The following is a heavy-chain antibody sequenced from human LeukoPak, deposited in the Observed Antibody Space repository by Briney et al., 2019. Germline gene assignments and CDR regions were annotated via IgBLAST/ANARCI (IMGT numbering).Heavy chain of an antibody. CDR2: ISYDGSNK. CDR1: GFTFSSYA. D-gene: IGHD1-20*01. CDR3: ARGSISGVNWFDP. V-gene: IGHV3-30-3*01. J-gene: IGHJ5*02. Sequence: GRSLRLSCAASGFTFSSYAMHWVRHAPGKGLEWVAVISYDGSNKYYADSVKGRFTISRDNAKNTLYLQMNSLRAEDTAVYYCARGSISGVNWFDPWGQGTLVTVSS.